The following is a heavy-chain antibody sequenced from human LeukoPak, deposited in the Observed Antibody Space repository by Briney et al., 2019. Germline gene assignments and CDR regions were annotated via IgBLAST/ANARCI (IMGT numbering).Heavy chain of an antibody. D-gene: IGHD3-3*01. CDR1: GFTFRSYA. CDR2: MSYDGSDK. CDR3: ARDWHMSHLWSGYVY. V-gene: IGHV3-30*01. Sequence: PGRSLRLSCAASGFTFRSYAMHWVRQAPGKGQEWVAVMSYDGSDKYYADSVKGRFTISRDNSENALYLQMHSLRAEDTAVYYCARDWHMSHLWSGYVYWGQGTLVTVSS. J-gene: IGHJ4*02.